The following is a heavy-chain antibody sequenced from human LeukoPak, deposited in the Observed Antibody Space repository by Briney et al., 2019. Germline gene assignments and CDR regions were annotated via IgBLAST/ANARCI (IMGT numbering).Heavy chain of an antibody. J-gene: IGHJ4*02. CDR1: GFTFSSYA. V-gene: IGHV3-23*01. Sequence: GGSLRLSCAASGFTFSSYAMSWVRQAPGKGLEWVSAISGSGGSTYYADSVKGRFTISRDNSKNTLYLQMNSLRAEDTAVYYCAKELYYDSSGSHTVALDYWGQGTLVTVSS. CDR3: AKELYYDSSGSHTVALDY. D-gene: IGHD3-22*01. CDR2: ISGSGGST.